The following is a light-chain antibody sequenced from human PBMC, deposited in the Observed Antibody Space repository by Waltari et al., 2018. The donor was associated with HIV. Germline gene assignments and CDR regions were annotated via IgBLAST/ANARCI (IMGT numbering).Light chain of an antibody. V-gene: IGKV3-15*01. CDR2: GAS. Sequence: VVTQSPATLSVSPGQRVTLSCGASQSVRSHLAWYQQRSGQSPRLLIYGASTRATGGPARFSASGSGTDFTLTITSLQFEDFAVYYCQAFGGTFGPGTRV. J-gene: IGKJ3*01. CDR3: QAFGGT. CDR1: QSVRSH.